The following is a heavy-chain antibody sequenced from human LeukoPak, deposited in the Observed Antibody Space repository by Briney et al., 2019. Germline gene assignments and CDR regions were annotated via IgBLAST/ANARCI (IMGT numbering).Heavy chain of an antibody. CDR2: INHSGST. CDR3: ARGPYSSRHFDY. J-gene: IGHJ4*02. CDR1: GGSFSGYY. D-gene: IGHD6-13*01. V-gene: IGHV4-34*01. Sequence: SETLSLTCAVYGGSFSGYYWRWIRQPPGKGLEWIGEINHSGSTNYNPSLKSRVTISVDTSKNQFSLKLSSVTAADTAVYYCARGPYSSRHFDYWGQGTLVTVSS.